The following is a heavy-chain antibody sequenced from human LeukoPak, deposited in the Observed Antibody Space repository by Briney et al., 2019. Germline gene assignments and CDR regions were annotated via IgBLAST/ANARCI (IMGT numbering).Heavy chain of an antibody. V-gene: IGHV3-23*01. CDR2: ISGSGGST. Sequence: GGSLRLSCAASGFTFTSCAMTWVRQAPGKGPEWVSTISGSGGSTYYADSVKGRFTISRDNSKNTLFLQMSSLRAEDTAVYYCAQLPASSGYYYFPHWGQGTLVTVSS. CDR3: AQLPASSGYYYFPH. CDR1: GFTFTSCA. J-gene: IGHJ4*02. D-gene: IGHD3-22*01.